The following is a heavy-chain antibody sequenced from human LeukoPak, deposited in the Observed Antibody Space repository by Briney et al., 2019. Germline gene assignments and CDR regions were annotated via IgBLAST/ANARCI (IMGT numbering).Heavy chain of an antibody. CDR1: GGSISSYY. V-gene: IGHV4-59*01. CDR3: ARTPTQYSGSYLGESQYYFDY. D-gene: IGHD1-26*01. CDR2: IYYSGGS. J-gene: IGHJ4*02. Sequence: ASETLSLTCTVSGGSISSYYWSWIRQPPGKGQEWVGYIYYSGGSNYNPSLKSRLTISVDTSKNKSSLKLSSVTAADTAVYYCARTPTQYSGSYLGESQYYFDYWGQGTLVTVSS.